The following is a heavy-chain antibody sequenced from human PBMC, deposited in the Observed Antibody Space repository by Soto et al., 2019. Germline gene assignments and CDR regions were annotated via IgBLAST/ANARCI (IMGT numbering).Heavy chain of an antibody. J-gene: IGHJ5*01. D-gene: IGHD4-4*01. CDR1: GDSVNTGPYF. CDR2: IFHTGDT. V-gene: IGHV4-39*01. Sequence: QVKLQESGPGLVKPSETLSLTCTVSGDSVNTGPYFWGWVRQPPGRSLEWIGTIFHTGDTYYNPSLKSRVTISIDASPNQFSLKLSSVAAADTAVYYCARNDCSNYENNWFESWGQGTLVTVS. CDR3: ARNDCSNYENNWFES.